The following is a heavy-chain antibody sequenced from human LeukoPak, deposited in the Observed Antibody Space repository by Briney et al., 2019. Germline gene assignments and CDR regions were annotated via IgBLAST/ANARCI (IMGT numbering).Heavy chain of an antibody. CDR2: ISWNSGSI. CDR3: ASLHYYDSSVDY. V-gene: IGHV3-9*01. D-gene: IGHD3-22*01. CDR1: GFTFDDYA. J-gene: IGHJ4*02. Sequence: GRSLRLSCADSGFTFDDYAMHWVRQAPGKGVEWVSGISWNSGSIGYADSVKGRFTISRDNAKNSLYLQMNSLRAEDTALYYCASLHYYDSSVDYWGQGTLVTVSS.